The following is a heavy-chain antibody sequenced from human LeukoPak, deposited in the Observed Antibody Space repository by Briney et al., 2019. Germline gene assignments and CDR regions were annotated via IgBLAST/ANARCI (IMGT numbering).Heavy chain of an antibody. CDR3: AKSPYFYNSGRSVDV. D-gene: IGHD3-10*01. J-gene: IGHJ6*04. Sequence: QPGGSLRLSCAASGFTFSSSAMNWVRQAPGKGLEWVSSISGSGGTTYYADSVKGRFTISRDSSKNMLYLHMNRLRAEDTAVYYCAKSPYFYNSGRSVDVWGKGTTVTVSS. CDR1: GFTFSSSA. V-gene: IGHV3-23*01. CDR2: ISGSGGTT.